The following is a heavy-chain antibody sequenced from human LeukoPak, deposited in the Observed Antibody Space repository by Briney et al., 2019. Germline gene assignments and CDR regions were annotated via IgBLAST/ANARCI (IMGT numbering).Heavy chain of an antibody. Sequence: SETLSLXCTVSGGSISSYYWSWIRQPAGKGLESIGRIYTSGSTNYNPSLKSRVTMSVDTSKNQFSLKLSSVTAADTAVYYCARDRSWGYSSSLKKYYFDYWGQGTLVTVSS. CDR1: GGSISSYY. CDR2: IYTSGST. D-gene: IGHD6-13*01. V-gene: IGHV4-4*07. CDR3: ARDRSWGYSSSLKKYYFDY. J-gene: IGHJ4*02.